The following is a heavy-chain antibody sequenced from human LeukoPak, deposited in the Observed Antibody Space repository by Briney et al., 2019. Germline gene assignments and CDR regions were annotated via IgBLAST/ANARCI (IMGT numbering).Heavy chain of an antibody. V-gene: IGHV1-3*01. Sequence: ASVKVSCKASGYTFTSYAMHWERQAPGQRLEWMGWINAGNGNTKYSQKFQDRVTITRDTSASTAYMELSSLRSEDTAVYYCARGRCSSTSCAPWWFDPWGQGTLVTVSS. CDR2: INAGNGNT. CDR3: ARGRCSSTSCAPWWFDP. CDR1: GYTFTSYA. J-gene: IGHJ5*02. D-gene: IGHD2-2*01.